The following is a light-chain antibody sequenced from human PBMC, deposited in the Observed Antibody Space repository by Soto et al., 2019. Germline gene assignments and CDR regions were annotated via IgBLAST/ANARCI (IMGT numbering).Light chain of an antibody. V-gene: IGLV1-44*01. Sequence: QSVLTQPPSASGTPGQRVTISCSGSSSNIGSNAVTWYQHLPGAAPKLLITNNNHRPSGVPDRFSGSKSGTSASLTISGLHSEDDGDCYCAAWDDSLNGFFVFGTGTKVTVL. J-gene: IGLJ1*01. CDR3: AAWDDSLNGFFV. CDR2: NNN. CDR1: SSNIGSNA.